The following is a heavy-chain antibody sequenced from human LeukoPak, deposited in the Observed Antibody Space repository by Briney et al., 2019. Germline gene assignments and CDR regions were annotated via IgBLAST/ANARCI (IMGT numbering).Heavy chain of an antibody. CDR2: ISSSSSYI. Sequence: GGSLRLSCAASGFTFSSYSMNWVRQAPGKGLEWVSSISSSSSYIYYADSVKGRFTVSRDNAKNSLYLQMNSLRAEDTAVYYCARAYHSGLLWFGESRHDAFDIWGEGTMVSVCS. D-gene: IGHD3-10*01. V-gene: IGHV3-21*01. CDR3: ARAYHSGLLWFGESRHDAFDI. J-gene: IGHJ3*02. CDR1: GFTFSSYS.